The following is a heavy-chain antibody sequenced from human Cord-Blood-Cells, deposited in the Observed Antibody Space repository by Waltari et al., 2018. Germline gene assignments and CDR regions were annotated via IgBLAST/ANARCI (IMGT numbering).Heavy chain of an antibody. J-gene: IGHJ6*02. CDR3: ARSMAATKNYYYGMDV. Sequence: QVQLVQSGAEVKKPGSSVKVSCKASGGTFSSYAISWVRQAPGQGLEWMGGIIPIFGTANYAQKFRGRVTITADESTSTAYMELSSLRSEDTAVYYCARSMAATKNYYYGMDVWGQGTTVTVSS. CDR2: IIPIFGTA. D-gene: IGHD1-26*01. CDR1: GGTFSSYA. V-gene: IGHV1-69*01.